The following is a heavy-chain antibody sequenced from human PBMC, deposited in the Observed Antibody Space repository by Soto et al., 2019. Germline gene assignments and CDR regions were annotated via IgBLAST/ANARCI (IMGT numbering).Heavy chain of an antibody. J-gene: IGHJ6*02. V-gene: IGHV4-34*01. Sequence: TLSLTCAVYGGSFSGYYWSWIRQPPGKGLEWIGEINHSGSTNYNPSLKSRVSMSVDTSKNQFSLKLTSLTAADTAVYYCARGGEPLGYYGLDVWGQGITVTVSS. CDR1: GGSFSGYY. D-gene: IGHD3-10*01. CDR2: INHSGST. CDR3: ARGGEPLGYYGLDV.